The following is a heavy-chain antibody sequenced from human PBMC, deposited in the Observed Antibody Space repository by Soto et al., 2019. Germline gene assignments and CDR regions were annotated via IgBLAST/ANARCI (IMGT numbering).Heavy chain of an antibody. CDR3: VRSRSGAVADPFDY. CDR2: ISKDGSNT. V-gene: IGHV3-30*04. CDR1: GFTFSRHA. D-gene: IGHD3-10*01. Sequence: VQLVESGGGLVQPGRSLRLSCAASGFTFSRHAIHWVRQAPGKGLEWVAVISKDGSNTYYVDSVKGRFTISRDNSKNTLYLQMNSLGDEDTAVYYCVRSRSGAVADPFDYWGQGTQVTVSA. J-gene: IGHJ4*02.